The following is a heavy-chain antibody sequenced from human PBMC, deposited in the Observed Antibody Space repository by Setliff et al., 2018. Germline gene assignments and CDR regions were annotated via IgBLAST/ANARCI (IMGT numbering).Heavy chain of an antibody. CDR3: ARAELLWFGGSDP. CDR1: GGTFSSYA. V-gene: IGHV1-8*02. D-gene: IGHD3-10*01. J-gene: IGHJ5*02. CDR2: MNPNSGNT. Sequence: ASVKVSCKASGGTFSSYAINWVRQATGQGLEWMGWMNPNSGNTGYAQKFQGRVTMTRNTSISTAYMELSSLRSEDTAVYYCARAELLWFGGSDPWGQGTLVTVSS.